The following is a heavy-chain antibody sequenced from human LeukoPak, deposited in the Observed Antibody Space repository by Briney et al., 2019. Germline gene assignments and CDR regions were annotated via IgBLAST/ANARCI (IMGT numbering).Heavy chain of an antibody. Sequence: PGGSPRLSCVASGFTFNNYAMSWVRQAPGKGLEWVSGISGSGGSTYKADSVKGRLTISRDNSKNTLYLQLNGLRAEDTAVYYCAKANLRGYYDSSGYYQYYYYGLDVWGQGTTVTVSS. D-gene: IGHD3-22*01. J-gene: IGHJ6*02. CDR1: GFTFNNYA. CDR2: ISGSGGST. V-gene: IGHV3-23*01. CDR3: AKANLRGYYDSSGYYQYYYYGLDV.